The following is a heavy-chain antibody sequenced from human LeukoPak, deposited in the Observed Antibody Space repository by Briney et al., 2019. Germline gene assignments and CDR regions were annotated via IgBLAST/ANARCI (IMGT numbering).Heavy chain of an antibody. D-gene: IGHD3-10*01. CDR3: ASASGASSSSYFDY. CDR2: IYHSGST. CDR1: GYSISSGYY. J-gene: IGHJ4*02. Sequence: PSETLSLTCTVSGYSISSGYYWGWIRQPPGKGLEWIGSIYHSGSTYYNPSLKSRVTISVDTSKNQFSLKLSSVTAADTAVYYCASASGASSSSYFDYWGQGTLVTVSS. V-gene: IGHV4-38-2*02.